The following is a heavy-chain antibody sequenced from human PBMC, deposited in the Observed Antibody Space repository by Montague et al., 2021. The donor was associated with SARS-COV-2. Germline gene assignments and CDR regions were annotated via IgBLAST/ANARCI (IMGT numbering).Heavy chain of an antibody. Sequence: LRLSWSASGFTFSSYDMHWVRQATGKGLEWVSAIGTAGDTYYPGSVKGRFAISRENAKNSLYLQMNSLRAGDTAVYYCARGDIVVVPAATTTYYYYMDVWGKGTTVTVSS. V-gene: IGHV3-13*04. CDR2: IGTAGDT. J-gene: IGHJ6*03. D-gene: IGHD2-2*01. CDR1: GFTFSSYD. CDR3: ARGDIVVVPAATTTYYYYMDV.